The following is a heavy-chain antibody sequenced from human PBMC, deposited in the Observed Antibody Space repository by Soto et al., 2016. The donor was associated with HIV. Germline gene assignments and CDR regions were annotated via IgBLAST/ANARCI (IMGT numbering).Heavy chain of an antibody. CDR3: ARGREDTAILDY. CDR1: GGTFSSYA. CDR2: IIPIFGTA. J-gene: IGHJ4*02. D-gene: IGHD5-18*01. Sequence: QVQLVQSGAEVKKPGSSVKVSCKASGGTFSSYAISWVRQAPGQGLEWMGGIIPIFGTADYAQKFQGRVTMTTDTSTTTGHMELRSLRSDDTAIYYCARGREDTAILDYWGQGTLVTVSS. V-gene: IGHV1-69*05.